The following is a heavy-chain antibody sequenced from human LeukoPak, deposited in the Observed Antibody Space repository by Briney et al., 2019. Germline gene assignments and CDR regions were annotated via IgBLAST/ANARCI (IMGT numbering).Heavy chain of an antibody. Sequence: PGGSLRLSCAASGFTFDDYGMTWVRQAPGKGLEWVSGISRNGGSSGYADSVKGRFTITGDNAKNSLYLQMKNLRAEDTALYYCVRSITIFAVWGQGTLVTVSS. D-gene: IGHD3-3*01. CDR3: VRSITIFAV. CDR2: ISRNGGSS. CDR1: GFTFDDYG. V-gene: IGHV3-20*04. J-gene: IGHJ4*02.